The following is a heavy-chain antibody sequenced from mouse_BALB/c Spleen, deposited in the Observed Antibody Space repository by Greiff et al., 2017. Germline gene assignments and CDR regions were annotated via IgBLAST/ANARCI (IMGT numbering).Heavy chain of an antibody. CDR1: GFTFSSYY. D-gene: IGHD2-2*01. CDR3: ARGGYVYAMDY. Sequence: EVQRVESGGGLVKLGGSLKLSCAASGFTFSSYYMSWVRQTPEKRLELVAAINSNGGSTYYPDTVKGRFTISRDNAKNTLYLQMSSLKSEDTALYYCARGGYVYAMDYWGQGTSVTVSS. J-gene: IGHJ4*01. CDR2: INSNGGST. V-gene: IGHV5-6-2*01.